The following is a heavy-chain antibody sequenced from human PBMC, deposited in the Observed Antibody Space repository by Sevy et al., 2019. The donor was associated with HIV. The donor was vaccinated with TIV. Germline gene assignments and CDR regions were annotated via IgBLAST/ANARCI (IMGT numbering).Heavy chain of an antibody. V-gene: IGHV3-23*01. J-gene: IGHJ3*02. CDR3: ARDHGESSGYYPLGAFDI. D-gene: IGHD3-22*01. CDR2: ISGSGGST. Sequence: GGSLRLSCAASGFTFTNYAMNWVRQAPGKGLEWVSTISGSGGSTYYADSVKGRFTISRDNSKNTQCLQMNSLRAADTASSYCARDHGESSGYYPLGAFDIWGQGTMVTVSS. CDR1: GFTFTNYA.